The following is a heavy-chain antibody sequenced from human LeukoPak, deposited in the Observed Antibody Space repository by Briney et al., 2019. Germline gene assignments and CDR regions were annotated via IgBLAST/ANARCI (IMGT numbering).Heavy chain of an antibody. CDR1: GFTFSSYE. D-gene: IGHD2-15*01. V-gene: IGHV3-66*01. CDR2: IYSGGST. CDR3: ARVHVGNWFDP. Sequence: GGSLRLSCAASGFTFSSYEMNWVRQAPGKGLEWVSVIYSGGSTYYADSVKGRFTISRDNSKNTLYLQMNSLRAEDTAVYYCARVHVGNWFDPWGQGTLVTVSS. J-gene: IGHJ5*02.